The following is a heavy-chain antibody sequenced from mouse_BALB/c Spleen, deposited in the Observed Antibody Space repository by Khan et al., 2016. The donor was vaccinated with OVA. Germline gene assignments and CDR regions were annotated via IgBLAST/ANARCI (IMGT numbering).Heavy chain of an antibody. CDR3: VRDGAYHRNDGWFAY. CDR1: GYTFTSYT. D-gene: IGHD2-14*01. J-gene: IGHJ3*01. CDR2: INPSNGYT. Sequence: QVQLQQSGAELARPGASVKMSCKASGYTFTSYTIHWIKNRPGQGLEWIGYINPSNGYTNYNQKFKDKATLTTDKSSTKAYLQLSSLTSDDSAVYNCVRDGAYHRNDGWFAYVGQGSLVTVAA. V-gene: IGHV1-4*01.